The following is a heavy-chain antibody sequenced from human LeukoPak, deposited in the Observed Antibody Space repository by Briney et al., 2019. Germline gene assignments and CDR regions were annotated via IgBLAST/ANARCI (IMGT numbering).Heavy chain of an antibody. Sequence: SVTVSCKASGGTFSSYAISWVRQAPGQGLEWMGGIIPIFGTANYAQKFQGRVTITADESTSTAYMELSSLRSEDTAVYYFARYYYDSSGYYYFDYWGQGTLVTVSS. CDR3: ARYYYDSSGYYYFDY. CDR1: GGTFSSYA. CDR2: IIPIFGTA. V-gene: IGHV1-69*13. J-gene: IGHJ4*02. D-gene: IGHD3-22*01.